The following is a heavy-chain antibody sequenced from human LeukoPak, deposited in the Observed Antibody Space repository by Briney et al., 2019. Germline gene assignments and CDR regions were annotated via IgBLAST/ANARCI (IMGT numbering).Heavy chain of an antibody. J-gene: IGHJ3*02. V-gene: IGHV3-9*01. D-gene: IGHD4-23*01. CDR3: AKGLTVVTPGAFDI. CDR2: ISWNSGSI. CDR1: GFTFDDYA. Sequence: PGRSLRLSCAASGFTFDDYAMHWVRQAPGKGLEWVSGISWNSGSIGYADSVKGRFTISRDNAKNSLYLQMNSLRAEDTALYYCAKGLTVVTPGAFDIWGQGTMVTVSS.